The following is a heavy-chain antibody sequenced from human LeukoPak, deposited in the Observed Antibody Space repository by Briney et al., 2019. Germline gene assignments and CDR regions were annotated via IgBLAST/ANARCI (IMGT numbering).Heavy chain of an antibody. CDR2: FKSKTDGGTT. CDR3: TTERSSTSCCIDY. CDR1: GFTSSNAW. Sequence: GGSLRLSCAASGFTSSNAWMSWVRQAPGKGLEWVGRFKSKTDGGTTDYAAPVKGRFTISRDDSKNTLYLQMNSLKTEDTAVYYCTTERSSTSCCIDYWGQGTLVTVSS. V-gene: IGHV3-15*01. D-gene: IGHD2-2*01. J-gene: IGHJ4*02.